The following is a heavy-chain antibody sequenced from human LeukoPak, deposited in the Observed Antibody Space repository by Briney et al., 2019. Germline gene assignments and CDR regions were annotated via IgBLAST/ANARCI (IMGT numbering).Heavy chain of an antibody. CDR2: IYYSGST. CDR1: GGSISSHY. CDR3: ARDSGHSYYYYMGV. J-gene: IGHJ6*03. Sequence: KPSETLSLTCTVSGGSISSHYWSWIRQPPGKGLEWIGYIYYSGSTNYNPSLKSRVTISVDTSKNQFSLKLSSVTAADTAVYYCARDSGHSYYYYMGVWGKGTTVTVSS. V-gene: IGHV4-59*11. D-gene: IGHD5-12*01.